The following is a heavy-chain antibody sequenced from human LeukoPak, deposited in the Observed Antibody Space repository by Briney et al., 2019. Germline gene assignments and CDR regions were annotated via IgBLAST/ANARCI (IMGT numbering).Heavy chain of an antibody. V-gene: IGHV5-51*03. CDR1: GHTFTSYW. Sequence: GESLKISCKVSGHTFTSYWIGWVRQMPGKGLEWIGIIYPGDSDTRYSPSFQGQVTISADKSISTGYLQGGSLKASDSAMYCCARPGATAAAGTWAYWGQGTLVTVSS. J-gene: IGHJ4*02. CDR2: IYPGDSDT. CDR3: ARPGATAAAGTWAY. D-gene: IGHD6-13*01.